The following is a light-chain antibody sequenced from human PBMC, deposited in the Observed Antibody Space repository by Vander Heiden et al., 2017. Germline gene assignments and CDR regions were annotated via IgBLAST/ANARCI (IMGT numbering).Light chain of an antibody. J-gene: IGKJ1*01. V-gene: IGKV3-20*01. CDR3: QQYGSSPPWT. CDR2: GAS. Sequence: EIVLTQSPGTLSLSPGERATLSCRASQSVSRSYLAWYQQKPGQAPRLLIYGASSRATGSPDRGSGSGSGTDFTLTISRLEPEDFAVYYCQQYGSSPPWTFGQGTKVEIK. CDR1: QSVSRSY.